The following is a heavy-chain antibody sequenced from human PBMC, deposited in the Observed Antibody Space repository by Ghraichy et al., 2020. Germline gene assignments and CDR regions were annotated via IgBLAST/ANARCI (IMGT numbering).Heavy chain of an antibody. D-gene: IGHD2-21*02. J-gene: IGHJ4*02. CDR2: IYPGDSDT. CDR3: ATLIVVVTEYYFDY. CDR1: GYSFTSYW. Sequence: GESMNISCKGSGYSFTSYWIGWVRQMPGKGLEWMGIIYPGDSDTRYSPSFQGQVTISADKSISTAYLQWSSLKASDTAMYYCATLIVVVTEYYFDYWGQGTLVTVSS. V-gene: IGHV5-51*01.